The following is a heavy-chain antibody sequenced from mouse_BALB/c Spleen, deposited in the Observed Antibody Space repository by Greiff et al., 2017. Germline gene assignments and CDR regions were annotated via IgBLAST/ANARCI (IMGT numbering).Heavy chain of an antibody. CDR1: GFTFSSYG. D-gene: IGHD1-1*01. CDR2: ISSGGSYT. Sequence: EVQLVESGGDLVKPGGSLKLSCAASGFTFSSYGMSWVRQTPDKRLEWVATISSGGSYTYYPDSVKGRFTISRDNAKNTLYLQMSSLKSEDTAMYYCARPPCYYYGSSYDPHWYFDVWGAGTTVTVSS. V-gene: IGHV5-6*01. J-gene: IGHJ1*01. CDR3: ARPPCYYYGSSYDPHWYFDV.